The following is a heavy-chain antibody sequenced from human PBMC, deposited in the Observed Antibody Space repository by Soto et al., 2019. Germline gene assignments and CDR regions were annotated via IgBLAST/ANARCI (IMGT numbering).Heavy chain of an antibody. J-gene: IGHJ5*02. V-gene: IGHV2-5*02. Sequence: QITLKESGPTLVKPTQTLTLTCTFSGFSLSTIGVGVGWIRQPPGKALEWLALIYWDDDHRYSPSLKRRLTITKYTSKNPVVLSMTNMDPVDTATYYCARSLRGYGSGTYYNWFDPWGPGTLVTVSS. CDR2: IYWDDDH. D-gene: IGHD3-10*01. CDR1: GFSLSTIGVG. CDR3: ARSLRGYGSGTYYNWFDP.